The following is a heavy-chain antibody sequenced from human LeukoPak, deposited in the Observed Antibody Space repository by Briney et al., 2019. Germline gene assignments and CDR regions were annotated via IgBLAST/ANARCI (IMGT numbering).Heavy chain of an antibody. CDR2: IYSSVST. Sequence: SETLSLTCTVSGGSISSYYWSWIRQPPGKRLEWSGYIYSSVSTNYNPPLKSRVTISVDTSKNQFSLKMSSVTAADTAVSYCARHVGGRTAFSDDFWSGYYTEWFAPWGQGTLVTVSS. D-gene: IGHD3-3*01. CDR3: ARHVGGRTAFSDDFWSGYYTEWFAP. CDR1: GGSISSYY. J-gene: IGHJ5*02. V-gene: IGHV4-59*08.